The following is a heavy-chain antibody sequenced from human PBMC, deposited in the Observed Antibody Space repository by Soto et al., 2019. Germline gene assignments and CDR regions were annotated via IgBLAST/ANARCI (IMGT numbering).Heavy chain of an antibody. D-gene: IGHD4-17*01. V-gene: IGHV1-69*13. Sequence: ASVKVSCKASGGTFSSYAISWVRQAPGQGLEWMGGIIPIFGTAIYAQKFQGRVTITADESTSTAYMELSSLRSEDTAVYYCARYGDYGDYLPYYYGMDVWGQGTTVTVSS. CDR3: ARYGDYGDYLPYYYGMDV. CDR2: IIPIFGTA. J-gene: IGHJ6*02. CDR1: GGTFSSYA.